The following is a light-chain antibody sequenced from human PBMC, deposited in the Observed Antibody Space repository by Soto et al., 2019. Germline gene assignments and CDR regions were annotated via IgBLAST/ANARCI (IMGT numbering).Light chain of an antibody. Sequence: QSVLTQPASVSGSPGQSITISCTGISSDVGGYNYVSWYQQHPDKAPKLMIYDVSDRPSGVYNRFSGSKSGSSASLTISGLQAEDEADYYCSSSTATNVVFGGGTKLTVL. V-gene: IGLV2-14*03. J-gene: IGLJ2*01. CDR3: SSSTATNVV. CDR1: SSDVGGYNY. CDR2: DVS.